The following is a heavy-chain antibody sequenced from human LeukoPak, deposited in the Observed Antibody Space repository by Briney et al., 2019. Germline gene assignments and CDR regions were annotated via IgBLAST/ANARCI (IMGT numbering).Heavy chain of an antibody. CDR2: IYHSGST. V-gene: IGHV4-59*02. D-gene: IGHD2-2*01. CDR3: ARAWVCSSTSCNYYYYYGMNV. CDR1: GASVSSYY. J-gene: IGHJ6*02. Sequence: PSETLSLTCSVSGASVSSYYWSWIRQPPGKGLEWIGYIYHSGSTNYNPSLKSRVNISVDTSKNQSSLKLSSVTAADTAVYYCARAWVCSSTSCNYYYYYGMNVWGQGTTVTVSS.